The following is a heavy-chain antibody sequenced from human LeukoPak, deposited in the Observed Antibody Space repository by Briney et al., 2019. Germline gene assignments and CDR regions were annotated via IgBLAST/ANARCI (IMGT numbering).Heavy chain of an antibody. J-gene: IGHJ5*02. D-gene: IGHD4-23*01. V-gene: IGHV1-69*13. CDR1: GGTFSSYA. CDR3: ARVTLPLNWFDP. CDR2: IIPIFGTA. Sequence: GASVKVSCTASGGTFSSYAISWVRQAPGQGLEWMGGIIPIFGTANYAQKFQGRVTITADESTSTAYMELSSLRSEDTAVYYCARVTLPLNWFDPWGQGTLVTVSS.